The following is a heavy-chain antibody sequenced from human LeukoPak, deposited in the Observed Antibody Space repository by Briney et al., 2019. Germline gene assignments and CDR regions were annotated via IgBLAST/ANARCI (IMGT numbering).Heavy chain of an antibody. CDR2: ISAYNGNT. Sequence: ASVKVSCKASGYTFTSYGISWVRQAPGQGLEWMGWISAYNGNTNYAQKLQGRVTMTTDTSTSTAYMELRSLRPDDTAVYYCAREFNILTGYYYVGAFDIWGQGTMVTVSS. V-gene: IGHV1-18*04. D-gene: IGHD3-9*01. J-gene: IGHJ3*02. CDR1: GYTFTSYG. CDR3: AREFNILTGYYYVGAFDI.